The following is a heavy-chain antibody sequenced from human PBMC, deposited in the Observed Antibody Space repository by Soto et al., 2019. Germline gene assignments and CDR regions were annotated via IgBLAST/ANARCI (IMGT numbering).Heavy chain of an antibody. Sequence: QVQLVESGGGVVQPGRSLRLSCAASGFSFSSYAMQWVRQAPGKGLQWVAVISYDGSNQYYADSVKGRFTISRDNSKNTLILQMNSLRTEDTAVYYCAREARLLRFGDAYDIWGHGTMVTVSS. CDR3: AREARLLRFGDAYDI. D-gene: IGHD3-10*01. CDR1: GFSFSSYA. J-gene: IGHJ3*02. CDR2: ISYDGSNQ. V-gene: IGHV3-30-3*01.